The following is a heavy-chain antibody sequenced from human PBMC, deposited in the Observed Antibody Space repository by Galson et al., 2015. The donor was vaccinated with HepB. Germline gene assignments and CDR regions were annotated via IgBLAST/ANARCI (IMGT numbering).Heavy chain of an antibody. CDR3: ARDCYCAMVGNSMDF. CDR2: ISYDESNE. V-gene: IGHV3-30-3*01. CDR1: GFTFSTYA. J-gene: IGHJ4*02. Sequence: SLRLSCAASGFTFSTYAMHWVRQAPGKGLEWVAFISYDESNEYYADSVKGRFTISRDNSKNTLYLQMNSLRDEDTAVYYCARDCYCAMVGNSMDFWGQGTLVTVSS. D-gene: IGHD2-21*01.